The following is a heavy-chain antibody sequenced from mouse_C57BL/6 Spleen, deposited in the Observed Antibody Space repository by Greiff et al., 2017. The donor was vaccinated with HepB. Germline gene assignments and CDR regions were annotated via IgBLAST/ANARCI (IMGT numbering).Heavy chain of an antibody. CDR3: ARSLPGAMDY. CDR1: GYTFTSYW. D-gene: IGHD2-10*01. J-gene: IGHJ4*01. CDR2: IDPSDSYT. Sequence: QVQLKQPGAELVKPGASVKLSCKASGYTFTSYWMQWVKQRPGQGLEWIGEIDPSDSYTNYNQKFKGKATLTVDTSSSTAYMQLSSLTSEDSAVYYCARSLPGAMDYWGQGTSVTVSS. V-gene: IGHV1-50*01.